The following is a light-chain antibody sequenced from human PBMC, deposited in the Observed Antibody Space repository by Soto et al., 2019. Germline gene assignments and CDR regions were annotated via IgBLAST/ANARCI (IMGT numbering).Light chain of an antibody. CDR1: QSISSW. J-gene: IGKJ1*01. Sequence: RQMTQSPSTLSSSVGDRVTITCRASQSISSWLAWYQQKPGKAPKLLIYKASSLESGVPSRFSGSGSGTEFTLTISSLQPDDFATYYCQQYNSYSWTFGQGTKVDIK. CDR2: KAS. V-gene: IGKV1-5*03. CDR3: QQYNSYSWT.